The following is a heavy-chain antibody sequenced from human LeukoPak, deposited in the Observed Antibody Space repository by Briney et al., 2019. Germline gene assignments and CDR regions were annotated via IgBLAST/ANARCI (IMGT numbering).Heavy chain of an antibody. CDR3: AKDELTMLGALDY. D-gene: IGHD3-10*02. Sequence: PGGSLRLSCAAYGFTFSSYGMHWVRQAPGKGLEWVAVISYDGSNKYYADSVQGRFTISRDNSKNTLYLQMNSLRAEDTAVYYCAKDELTMLGALDYWGQGTLVTVSS. CDR2: ISYDGSNK. V-gene: IGHV3-30*18. CDR1: GFTFSSYG. J-gene: IGHJ4*02.